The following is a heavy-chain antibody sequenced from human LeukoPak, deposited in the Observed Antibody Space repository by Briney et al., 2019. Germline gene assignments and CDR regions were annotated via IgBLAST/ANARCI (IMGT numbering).Heavy chain of an antibody. V-gene: IGHV3-30*04. D-gene: IGHD3/OR15-3a*01. CDR2: ISYDGSNK. CDR3: VSLDGVYYYHMDV. Sequence: PGGSLRLSCAASGFTFSSYAMHWVRQAPGKGLEWVAVISYDGSNKYYADSVKGRFTISRDNAKNTLYLQMNSLRAEDSAVYYCVSLDGVYYYHMDVWGQGTTVIVSS. J-gene: IGHJ6*02. CDR1: GFTFSSYA.